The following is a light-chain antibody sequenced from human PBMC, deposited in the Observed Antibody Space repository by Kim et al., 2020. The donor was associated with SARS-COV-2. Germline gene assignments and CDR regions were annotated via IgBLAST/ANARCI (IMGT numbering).Light chain of an antibody. CDR1: SSDVGGYNY. CDR3: CSYAASYTV. Sequence: PVQSVTISCTGSSSDVGGYNYVSWYQQEPGKAPKLMIYDVSKRPAGVPDRFSGSKSGNTASLTISGLQADDEADYYCCSYAASYTVFGGGTQLTVL. J-gene: IGLJ3*02. CDR2: DVS. V-gene: IGLV2-11*01.